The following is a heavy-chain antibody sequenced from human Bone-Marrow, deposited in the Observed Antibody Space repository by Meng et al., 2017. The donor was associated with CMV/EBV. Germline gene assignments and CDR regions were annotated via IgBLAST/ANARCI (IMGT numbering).Heavy chain of an antibody. D-gene: IGHD1-1*01. CDR3: TTLQSLDY. CDR1: GFTFSSYA. CDR2: ISYDGSNK. Sequence: GESLKISCAASGFTFSSYAMSWVRQAPGKGLEWVAVISYDGSNKYYADSVKGRFTISRDNSKNTLYLQSDSLAAEDTALYYCTTLQSLDYWGHGTLVTVSS. J-gene: IGHJ4*01. V-gene: IGHV3-30*04.